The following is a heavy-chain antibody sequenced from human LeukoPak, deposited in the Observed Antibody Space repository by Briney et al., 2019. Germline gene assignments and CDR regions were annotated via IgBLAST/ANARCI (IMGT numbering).Heavy chain of an antibody. D-gene: IGHD6-13*01. CDR2: IYYSGST. Sequence: PSETLSLTCTVSGGSISSYYWSWIRQPPGKGLEWIGYIYYSGSTNYNPSLKSRVTISVDTSKNQFSLELSSVTAADTAVYYCARHEGIAAAGFDYWGQGTLVTVSS. CDR3: ARHEGIAAAGFDY. CDR1: GGSISSYY. J-gene: IGHJ4*02. V-gene: IGHV4-59*08.